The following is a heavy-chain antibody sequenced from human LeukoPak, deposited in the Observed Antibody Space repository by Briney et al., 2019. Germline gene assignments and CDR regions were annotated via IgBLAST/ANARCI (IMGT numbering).Heavy chain of an antibody. D-gene: IGHD2-2*01. V-gene: IGHV1-2*02. CDR3: ARWGYCTSTSCSFDP. J-gene: IGHJ5*02. Sequence: ASVKVSCKASGYTFTGYYLHWVRQAPGQGLEWMGWINPNGGGTNYAQNFQGRVTMTRDTSISTAYMELSSLRSDDTAVYYCARWGYCTSTSCSFDPWGQGTLVTVSS. CDR1: GYTFTGYY. CDR2: INPNGGGT.